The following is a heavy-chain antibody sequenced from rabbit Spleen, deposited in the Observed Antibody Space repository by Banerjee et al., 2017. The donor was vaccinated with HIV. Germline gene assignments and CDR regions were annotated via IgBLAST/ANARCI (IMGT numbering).Heavy chain of an antibody. CDR1: GFDFSSSYM. CDR3: ARDSGSSFSSYGMDL. J-gene: IGHJ6*01. CDR2: IDTGSSGFT. V-gene: IGHV1S45*01. Sequence: QEQLKETGGGLVQPGGSLTLSCKASGFDFSSSYMNWVRQAPGKGLEWIACIDTGSSGFTYFASWAKGRFTISKTSSTTVTLQMTSLTAADTATYFCARDSGSSFSSYGMDLWGPGTLVTVS. D-gene: IGHD8-1*01.